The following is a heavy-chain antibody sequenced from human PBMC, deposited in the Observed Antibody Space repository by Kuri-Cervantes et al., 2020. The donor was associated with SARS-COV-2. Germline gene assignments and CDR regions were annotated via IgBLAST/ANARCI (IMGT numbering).Heavy chain of an antibody. CDR1: GNTLTESA. CDR3: ATKPFAIWSGYNFDF. J-gene: IGHJ4*02. V-gene: IGHV1-24*01. CDR2: LNPEDGET. Sequence: ASVKVSCKVSGNTLTESAMHWVRQAPGKGLEWMGGLNPEDGETIYAQKFQGRVTMTEDTPTDTAYMELGSLTFEDTAMYYCATKPFAIWSGYNFDFWGQGTLVTVSS. D-gene: IGHD3-3*01.